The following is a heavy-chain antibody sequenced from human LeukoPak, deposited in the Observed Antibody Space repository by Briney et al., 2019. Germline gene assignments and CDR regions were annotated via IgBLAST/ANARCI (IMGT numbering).Heavy chain of an antibody. CDR2: INPNSGGT. J-gene: IGHJ4*02. CDR3: ARGDGPGGYFDY. D-gene: IGHD5-24*01. Sequence: ASVKVSCKASGYTFTGYYMHWVRQAPGQGLEWMGRINPNSGGTNYAQKFQGRVTMTRDTSISTAYMELSRLRSEDTAVYYCARGDGPGGYFDYWGQGTLVTVSS. V-gene: IGHV1-2*06. CDR1: GYTFTGYY.